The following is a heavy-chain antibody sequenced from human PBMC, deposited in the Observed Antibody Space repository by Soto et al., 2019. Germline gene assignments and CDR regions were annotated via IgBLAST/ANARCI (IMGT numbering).Heavy chain of an antibody. V-gene: IGHV6-1*01. Sequence: SQTLSLTCAISGDSVSSNSAAWNWIRQSPSRGLEWLGRTYYRSKWYNDYAVSVKSRITINPDTSKNQFSLKLSSVTAADTAVYYCARCDQMYYYGSGSYPWVDVWGKGTTVTVSS. CDR1: GDSVSSNSAA. J-gene: IGHJ6*04. CDR3: ARCDQMYYYGSGSYPWVDV. CDR2: TYYRSKWYN. D-gene: IGHD3-10*01.